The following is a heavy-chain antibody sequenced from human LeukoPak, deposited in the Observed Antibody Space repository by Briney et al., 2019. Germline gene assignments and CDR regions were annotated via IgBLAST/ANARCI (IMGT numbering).Heavy chain of an antibody. CDR3: ARPQRTYGSGSYEFDY. J-gene: IGHJ4*02. CDR2: IIPIFGTA. Sequence: ASVKVSCKASGGTFSSYAISWVRQAPGQGLEWMGGIIPIFGTANYAQKFQGRVTITTDESTSTAYMELSSLRSEDTAVYYCARPQRTYGSGSYEFDYWGQGTLVTVSS. CDR1: GGTFSSYA. D-gene: IGHD3-10*01. V-gene: IGHV1-69*05.